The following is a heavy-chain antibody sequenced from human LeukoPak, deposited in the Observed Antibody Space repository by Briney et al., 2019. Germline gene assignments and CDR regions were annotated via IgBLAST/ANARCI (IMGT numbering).Heavy chain of an antibody. Sequence: PSETLSLTCTVSGGSMTFYYWSFIRQPAGKGLEWIGRAHTSGTTWYNASLKSRVSMSLDTSRNQFSLRLTSVTAADTAVYYCARGDYYDGGGRNWFDPWGQGTLVTVSS. J-gene: IGHJ5*02. CDR3: ARGDYYDGGGRNWFDP. D-gene: IGHD3-16*01. CDR1: GGSMTFYY. V-gene: IGHV4-4*07. CDR2: AHTSGTT.